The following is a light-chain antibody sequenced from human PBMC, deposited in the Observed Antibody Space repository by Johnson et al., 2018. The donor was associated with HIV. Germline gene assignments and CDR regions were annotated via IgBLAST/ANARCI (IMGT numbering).Light chain of an antibody. CDR2: ENN. CDR1: SSNIGNNY. Sequence: QSVLTQPPSVSAAPGQKVTISCSGSSSNIGNNYVSWYQQLPGTAPKLLIYENNKRPSGIPDRFSGSKSGTSATLGITGLQTGDEADYYCGTWDSSLIVYVFGTGTKSTVL. J-gene: IGLJ1*01. CDR3: GTWDSSLIVYV. V-gene: IGLV1-51*02.